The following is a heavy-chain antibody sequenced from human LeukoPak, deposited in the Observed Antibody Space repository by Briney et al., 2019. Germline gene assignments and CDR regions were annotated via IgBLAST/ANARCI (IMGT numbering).Heavy chain of an antibody. V-gene: IGHV3-7*01. Sequence: GGSLRLSCAASRFTFSNYRMSWVRQAPGKGLEWVANIKPDGNEKNYVDSVRGRFTISRDNAKNSLYLQMDSLRAEDTAVYYCARDANRVGATGASDIWGQGTMVTVSS. CDR3: ARDANRVGATGASDI. CDR2: IKPDGNEK. CDR1: RFTFSNYR. J-gene: IGHJ3*02. D-gene: IGHD1-26*01.